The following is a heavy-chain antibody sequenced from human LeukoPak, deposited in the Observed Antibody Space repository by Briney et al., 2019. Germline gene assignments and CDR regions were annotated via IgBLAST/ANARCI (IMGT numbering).Heavy chain of an antibody. V-gene: IGHV3-30-3*01. Sequence: GGPLRLSCAASGFTFSSYAMHWVRQAPGKGLEWVAVISYDGSNKYYADSVKGRFTISRDNSKNTLYLQMNSLRAEDTAVYYCASLIVVVPAATHLQGGDWFDPWGQGTLVTVSS. CDR3: ASLIVVVPAATHLQGGDWFDP. CDR2: ISYDGSNK. CDR1: GFTFSSYA. D-gene: IGHD2-2*01. J-gene: IGHJ5*02.